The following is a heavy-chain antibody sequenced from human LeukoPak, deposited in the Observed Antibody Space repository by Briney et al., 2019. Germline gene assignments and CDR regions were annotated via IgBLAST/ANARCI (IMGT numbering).Heavy chain of an antibody. V-gene: IGHV3-23*01. J-gene: IGHJ6*03. D-gene: IGHD2-21*02. Sequence: GGSLRLSCAASVFTFSSYAMSWVRQAPGKGLEWVSTIRVSGGSTYYADSVKGRFTISRDNSKNTLYLQMNSLRAEDTAVYYCAKLGGDHKYYYYYMDVWGKGTTVTVSS. CDR1: VFTFSSYA. CDR3: AKLGGDHKYYYYYMDV. CDR2: IRVSGGST.